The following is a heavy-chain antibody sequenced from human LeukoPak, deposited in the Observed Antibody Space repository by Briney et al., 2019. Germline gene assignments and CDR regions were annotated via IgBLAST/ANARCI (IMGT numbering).Heavy chain of an antibody. J-gene: IGHJ6*03. CDR1: GGTFSSYA. CDR3: ASCRSSTSSLYYYYYYYMDV. Sequence: ASVKVSCKASGGTFSSYAISWVRQAPGQGLEWMGGIIPIFGTANYAQKFQGRVTITTDESTSTAYMELSSLRSEDTAVYYCASCRSSTSSLYYYYYYYMDVWGKGTTVTVSS. V-gene: IGHV1-69*05. CDR2: IIPIFGTA. D-gene: IGHD2-2*01.